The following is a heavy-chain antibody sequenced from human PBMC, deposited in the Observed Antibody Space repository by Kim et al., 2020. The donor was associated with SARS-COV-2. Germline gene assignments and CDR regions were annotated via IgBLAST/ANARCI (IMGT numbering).Heavy chain of an antibody. CDR1: GGSFSGYY. D-gene: IGHD4-17*01. V-gene: IGHV4-34*01. CDR3: ATVPRYGDSTRDWYFDL. J-gene: IGHJ2*01. Sequence: SETLSLTCAVYGGSFSGYYWSWIRQPPGKGLEWIGEINHSGSTNYNPSLKSRVTISVDTSKNQFSLKLSSVTAADTAVYYCATVPRYGDSTRDWYFDLWG. CDR2: INHSGST.